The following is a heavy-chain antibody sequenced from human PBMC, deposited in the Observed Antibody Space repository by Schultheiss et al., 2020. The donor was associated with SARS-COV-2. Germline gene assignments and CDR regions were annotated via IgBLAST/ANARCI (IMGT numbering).Heavy chain of an antibody. V-gene: IGHV4-39*01. CDR1: GGSISSSSYY. CDR3: ARVVGGPRGVYYYYYMDV. Sequence: SETLSLTCTVSGGSISSSSYYWGWIRQPPGKGLEWIGSIYYSGSTYYNPSLKSRVTISVDTSKNQFSLKLSSVTAADTAVYYCARVVGGPRGVYYYYYMDVWGKGTTVTVSS. D-gene: IGHD1-26*01. J-gene: IGHJ6*03. CDR2: IYYSGST.